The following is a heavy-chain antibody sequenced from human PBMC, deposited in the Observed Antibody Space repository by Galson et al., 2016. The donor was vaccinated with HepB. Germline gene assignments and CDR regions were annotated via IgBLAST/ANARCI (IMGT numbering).Heavy chain of an antibody. CDR2: IYSDGTT. V-gene: IGHV3-53*01. CDR3: TRDRYYDASGYYYYYYGMDV. D-gene: IGHD3-22*01. Sequence: SLRLSCAGSGFTVNINYMTWVRQAPGRGLECVSVIYSDGTTYYAESVKGRFTISRDASKNTLYLQMSSLRVEDTAVYYCTRDRYYDASGYYYYYYGMDVWGQGTTVTVSS. J-gene: IGHJ6*02. CDR1: GFTVNINY.